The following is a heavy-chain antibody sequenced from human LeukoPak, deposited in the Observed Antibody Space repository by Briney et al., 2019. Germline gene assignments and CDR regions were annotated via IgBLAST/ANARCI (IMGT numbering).Heavy chain of an antibody. V-gene: IGHV4-4*07. CDR1: GGSISSYY. D-gene: IGHD4-17*01. Sequence: SETLSLTCTVSGGSISSYYWSWIRQPAGKGLEWIGRIYTSGSTNYNPSLKSRVTVSVDTSKNQFSLKLSSVTAADTAVYYCARDQLRWDAFDIWGQGTMVTVSS. J-gene: IGHJ3*02. CDR3: ARDQLRWDAFDI. CDR2: IYTSGST.